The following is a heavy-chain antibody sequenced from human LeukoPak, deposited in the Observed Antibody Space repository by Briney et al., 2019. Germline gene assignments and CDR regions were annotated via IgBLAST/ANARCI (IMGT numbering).Heavy chain of an antibody. CDR3: ARGREISRHCSGGSCYGSNDY. CDR2: ISAYNGNT. Sequence: ASVKVSCKASGYTFTSYGISWVRQAPGQGLEWMGWISAYNGNTNYAQKLQGRVTMTTDTSTSTAYMELRSLRSDDTAVYYCARGREISRHCSGGSCYGSNDYWGQGTLVTVSS. D-gene: IGHD2-15*01. CDR1: GYTFTSYG. V-gene: IGHV1-18*01. J-gene: IGHJ4*02.